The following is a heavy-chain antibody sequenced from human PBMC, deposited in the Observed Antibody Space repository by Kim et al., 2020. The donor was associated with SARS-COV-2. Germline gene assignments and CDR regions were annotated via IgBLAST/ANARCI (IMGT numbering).Heavy chain of an antibody. D-gene: IGHD2-8*02. CDR1: GGSISSSSCY. Sequence: SETLSLTCTVSGGSISSSSCYWGWIRHPPGKRLWCVGIYYYSGSTYNTPSHNRRAIISVNTSKHQFSLMLSSAAAAAAAVYCCARPPIVLVDAADYYYH. CDR2: YYYSGST. CDR3: ARPPIVLVDAADYYYH. V-gene: IGHV4-39*01. J-gene: IGHJ6*01.